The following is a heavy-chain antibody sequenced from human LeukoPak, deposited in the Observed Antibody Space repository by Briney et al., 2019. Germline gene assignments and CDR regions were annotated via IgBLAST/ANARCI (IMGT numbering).Heavy chain of an antibody. CDR3: ARDIGQQQVDY. J-gene: IGHJ4*02. CDR2: IYYSGST. D-gene: IGHD6-13*01. Sequence: SETLSLTCTVSGGSISSSSYYWGWIRQPPGKGLEWIGSIYYSGSTYYNPSLKSRVTISVDTSKNQFSLKLSSVTAADTAVYYCARDIGQQQVDYWGQGTLVTVSS. CDR1: GGSISSSSYY. V-gene: IGHV4-39*07.